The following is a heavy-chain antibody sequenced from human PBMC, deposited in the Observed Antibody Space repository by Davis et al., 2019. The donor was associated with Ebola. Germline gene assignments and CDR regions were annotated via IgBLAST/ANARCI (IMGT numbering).Heavy chain of an antibody. J-gene: IGHJ6*02. CDR3: ARVFGAMYYYGMDV. Sequence: AASVKVSCKASGYTFTSYGISWVRQAPGQGLEWMGWISAYNGNTNYAQKLQGRVTMTTDTSTSTAYMELRSLRSDDTAVYYCARVFGAMYYYGMDVWGQGTTVTVSS. CDR2: ISAYNGNT. CDR1: GYTFTSYG. D-gene: IGHD1-26*01. V-gene: IGHV1-18*01.